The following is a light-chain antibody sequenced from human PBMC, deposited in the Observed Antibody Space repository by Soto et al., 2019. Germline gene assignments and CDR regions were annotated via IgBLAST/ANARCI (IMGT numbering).Light chain of an antibody. V-gene: IGKV3-15*01. CDR1: QSVRTN. J-gene: IGKJ1*01. CDR2: GAF. Sequence: ERVMTQSPATLSVSPGERATLSCRASQSVRTNLAWYQQKPGQAPRLLIYGAFTRATGIPARFSGSGSGTEFTLTISNLQSQDFAVYYCQQYNNWPRTFGQGTKVEIK. CDR3: QQYNNWPRT.